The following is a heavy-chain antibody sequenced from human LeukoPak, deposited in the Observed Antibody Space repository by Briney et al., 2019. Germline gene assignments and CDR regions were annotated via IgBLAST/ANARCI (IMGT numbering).Heavy chain of an antibody. CDR2: IRYDGSNK. CDR3: AKDRVPMVRGAGGGFDY. D-gene: IGHD3-10*01. V-gene: IGHV3-30*02. J-gene: IGHJ4*02. Sequence: WGSLRLSCAASGFTFSTNGMSWVRQAPGQGLEWVAFIRYDGSNKYYADSVKGRFTISRDNSKNTLYLQMNSLRAEDTAVYYCAKDRVPMVRGAGGGFDYWGQGTLVTVSS. CDR1: GFTFSTNG.